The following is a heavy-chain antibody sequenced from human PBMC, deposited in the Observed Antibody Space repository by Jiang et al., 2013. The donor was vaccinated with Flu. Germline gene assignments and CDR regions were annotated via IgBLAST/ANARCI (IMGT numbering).Heavy chain of an antibody. CDR2: IYPGDSDT. CDR1: GYSFTSYW. J-gene: IGHJ6*02. V-gene: IGHV5-51*01. CDR3: ARQHGPPYYYYGMDV. Sequence: GYSFTSYWIGWVRQMPGKGLEWMGIIYPGDSDTRYSPSFQGQVTISADKSISTAYLQWSSLKASDTAMYYCARQHGPPYYYYGMDVWGQGTTVTVSS.